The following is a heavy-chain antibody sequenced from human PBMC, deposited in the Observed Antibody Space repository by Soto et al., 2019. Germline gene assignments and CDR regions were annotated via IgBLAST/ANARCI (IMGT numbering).Heavy chain of an antibody. J-gene: IGHJ4*02. CDR2: IWYDGSNK. CDR1: GFTFSSYG. CDR3: ARVSSSGDCLDY. D-gene: IGHD6-6*01. V-gene: IGHV3-33*01. Sequence: ESGGGVVQPGRSLRLSCAASGFTFSSYGMHWVRQAPGKGLEWVAVIWYDGSNKYYADSVKGRFTISRDNSKNTLYLQMNSLRAEDTAVYYCARVSSSGDCLDYWGQGTLVTVSS.